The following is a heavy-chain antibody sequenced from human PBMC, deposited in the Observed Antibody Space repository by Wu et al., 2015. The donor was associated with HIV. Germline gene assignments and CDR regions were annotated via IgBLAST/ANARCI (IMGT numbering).Heavy chain of an antibody. Sequence: QVQLVQSGAEVKKPGASVKVSCKAFGYTFIKYSFNWVRQAPGQGLEWMGWISTYYGNTNYAQKFQGRVTMTTDTSTSTAYMELRSLRSDDTAVYYCAREVVATIGGYFDLWGRGTLVSVSS. CDR2: ISTYYGNT. J-gene: IGHJ2*01. V-gene: IGHV1-18*01. CDR3: AREVVATIGGYFDL. D-gene: IGHD5-12*01. CDR1: GYTFIKYS.